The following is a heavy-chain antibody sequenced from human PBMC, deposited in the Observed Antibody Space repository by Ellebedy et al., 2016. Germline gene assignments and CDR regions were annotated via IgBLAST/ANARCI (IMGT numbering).Heavy chain of an antibody. CDR2: ISYDGSNK. D-gene: IGHD2/OR15-2a*01. V-gene: IGHV3-30*03. CDR1: GFTFSSYW. CDR3: ARDVTGAFPY. Sequence: GESLKISXAASGFTFSSYWMSWVRQAPGKGLEWVAVISYDGSNKYYADSVKGRFTISRDNSKNMLYLEVNSLRVEDTAVYYCARDVTGAFPYWGQGTLVTVSS. J-gene: IGHJ4*02.